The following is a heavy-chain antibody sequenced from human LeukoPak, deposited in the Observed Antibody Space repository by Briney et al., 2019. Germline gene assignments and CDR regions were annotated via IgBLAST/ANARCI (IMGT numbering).Heavy chain of an antibody. CDR2: ISGSGGDT. CDR3: AKTTAGYSSGRYPGWPIDY. D-gene: IGHD6-19*01. J-gene: IGHJ4*02. V-gene: IGHV3-23*01. Sequence: PGGSLRLSCVASGFTFRSYAIYWVRQAPGKGLEWVSGISGSGGDTYFADSVKGRFTIPRDNSKNTVFLQMDSLRAEDTAVYYCAKTTAGYSSGRYPGWPIDYWGQGTLVTVSS. CDR1: GFTFRSYA.